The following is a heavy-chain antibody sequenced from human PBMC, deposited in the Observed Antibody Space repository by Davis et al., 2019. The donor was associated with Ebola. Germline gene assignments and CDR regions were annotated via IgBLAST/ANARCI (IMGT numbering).Heavy chain of an antibody. J-gene: IGHJ5*02. V-gene: IGHV1-69*13. CDR1: GYTFTTYG. D-gene: IGHD3-10*01. CDR2: IIPIFGTA. Sequence: AASVKVSCKASGYTFTTYGITWVRQAPGQGLEWMGGIIPIFGTANYAQKFQGRVTITADESTSTAYMELSSLRSEDTAVYYCSSTYGSGSYYKEPWGQGTLVTVSS. CDR3: SSTYGSGSYYKEP.